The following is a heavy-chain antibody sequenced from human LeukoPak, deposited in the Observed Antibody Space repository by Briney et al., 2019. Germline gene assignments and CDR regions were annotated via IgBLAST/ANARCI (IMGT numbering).Heavy chain of an antibody. CDR1: GGSISTYY. D-gene: IGHD6-13*01. CDR2: IYYSGTT. V-gene: IGHV4-59*12. Sequence: SETLSLTCTVSGGSISTYYWNWIRQPPGKGLEWIGYIYYSGTTNYNPSLKSRVSMSVDTSKNQFSLKLSSVTAADTAVYYCAREERAAAGTGSDCYFDYWGQGTLVTVSS. J-gene: IGHJ4*02. CDR3: AREERAAAGTGSDCYFDY.